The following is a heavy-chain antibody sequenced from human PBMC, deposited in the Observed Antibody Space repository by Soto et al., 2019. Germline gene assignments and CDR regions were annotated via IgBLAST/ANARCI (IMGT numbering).Heavy chain of an antibody. D-gene: IGHD2-21*02. Sequence: QLQLQESGSGLVKPSQTLSLTCAVSGGSISSGGYSWSWIRQPPGKGLEWIGYIYHSGSTYYNPSLKSRVTTSVDRAKNQCSLKLSSVTAADTAVYYCARCDETLGWFDPWGQGTLVTVSS. CDR2: IYHSGST. V-gene: IGHV4-30-2*01. J-gene: IGHJ5*02. CDR3: ARCDETLGWFDP. CDR1: GGSISSGGYS.